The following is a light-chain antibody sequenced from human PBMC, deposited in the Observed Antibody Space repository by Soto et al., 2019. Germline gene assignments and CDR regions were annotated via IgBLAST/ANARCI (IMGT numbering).Light chain of an antibody. CDR3: SSYPTSRTIV. V-gene: IGLV2-14*01. CDR2: EVS. Sequence: QSALTQPASVSGSPGQSITLSCTGTGSDVGAHNYVSWYQQHPGKTPKLMIYEVSNRPSGVSNRFSGSKSGNTASLTISGLQAEDEADYYCSSYPTSRTIVFGGGTKLTVL. CDR1: GSDVGAHNY. J-gene: IGLJ2*01.